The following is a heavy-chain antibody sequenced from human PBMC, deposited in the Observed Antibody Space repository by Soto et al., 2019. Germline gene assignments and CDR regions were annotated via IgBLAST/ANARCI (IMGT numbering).Heavy chain of an antibody. Sequence: GESLKISCQASGYSFSSSWIGWVRQMPGKGLEWMGIIDPNDSQTIYSPSFQGQVTISADKSIDTAYLQWSSLKTSDTAMYYCARHAGKSWNGDYFDYWGQGALVTVSS. CDR3: ARHAGKSWNGDYFDY. J-gene: IGHJ4*02. CDR1: GYSFSSSW. D-gene: IGHD1-1*01. CDR2: IDPNDSQT. V-gene: IGHV5-51*01.